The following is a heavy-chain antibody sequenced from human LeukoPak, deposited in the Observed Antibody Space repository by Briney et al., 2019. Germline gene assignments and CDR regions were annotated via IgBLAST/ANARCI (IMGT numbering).Heavy chain of an antibody. Sequence: GGSLRLSCAASGFTFSSYSMNWVRQAPGKGLEWVSSISSSSGYIYYADSVKGRFTISRDNSKNTLYLQMNSLRAEDTAVYYCARDFSGRNWFDPWGQGTLVTVSS. V-gene: IGHV3-21*01. J-gene: IGHJ5*02. CDR3: ARDFSGRNWFDP. D-gene: IGHD3-10*01. CDR2: ISSSSGYI. CDR1: GFTFSSYS.